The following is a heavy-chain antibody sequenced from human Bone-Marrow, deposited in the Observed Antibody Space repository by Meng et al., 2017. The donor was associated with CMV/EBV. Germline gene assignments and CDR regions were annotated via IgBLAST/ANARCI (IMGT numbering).Heavy chain of an antibody. CDR3: ARDHFWNYYYYGMDV. CDR1: GFTVSSNY. CDR2: IYSGGST. J-gene: IGHJ6*02. V-gene: IGHV3-53*01. Sequence: GGSLRLSCAASGFTVSSNYMSWVRQAPGKGLEWVSVIYSGGSTYYADSVKGRFTISRDNSKNTLYLQMNSLRAEDTAVYYCARDHFWNYYYYGMDVWGQGTTVTVS. D-gene: IGHD3-3*02.